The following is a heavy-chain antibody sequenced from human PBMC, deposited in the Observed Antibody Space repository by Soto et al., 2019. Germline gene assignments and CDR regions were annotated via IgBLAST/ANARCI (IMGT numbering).Heavy chain of an antibody. CDR1: GFTVSSNY. D-gene: IGHD2-15*01. CDR3: ARGFGGPRGYYGMDV. V-gene: IGHV3-53*04. Sequence: ELHLVESGGGLVQPGGSLRLSCAASGFTVSSNYVNWVRQAPGKGLEWVSLIYGDGSTYYAESAKGRFTISRHIPKNTLYLQMSSLRPEDTAVYYCARGFGGPRGYYGMDVWGQGTTVTVSS. CDR2: IYGDGST. J-gene: IGHJ6*02.